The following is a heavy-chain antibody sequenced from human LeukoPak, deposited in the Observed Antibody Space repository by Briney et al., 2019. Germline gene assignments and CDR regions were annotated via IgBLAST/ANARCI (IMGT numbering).Heavy chain of an antibody. V-gene: IGHV3-73*01. D-gene: IGHD3-3*01. CDR3: TRLGRFWSGYDY. J-gene: IGHJ4*02. CDR2: IRSKANSYAT. CDR1: GFTFSGSA. Sequence: GGSLRLSCAASGFTFSGSAMHWVRQASGKGLEWVGRIRSKANSYATAYAASVEGRFTISRDDSKNTAYLQMNSLKTEDTAVYYCTRLGRFWSGYDYWGQGTLVTVSS.